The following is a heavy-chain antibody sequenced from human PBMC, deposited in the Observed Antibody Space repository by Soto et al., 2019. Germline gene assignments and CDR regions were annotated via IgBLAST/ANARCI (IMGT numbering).Heavy chain of an antibody. V-gene: IGHV1-46*03. Sequence: QVQLVQSGAEVKKPGASVKVSCKASGYTFTSYYMHWVRQAPGQGLEWMGIINPSGGSTSYAQKFQGRITMSRETSTSTGYREQCILRSEDTAVYYCAGDLVKQQLVLGNLFDPWGQGTLVTVSS. CDR2: INPSGGST. CDR3: AGDLVKQQLVLGNLFDP. J-gene: IGHJ5*02. D-gene: IGHD6-13*01. CDR1: GYTFTSYY.